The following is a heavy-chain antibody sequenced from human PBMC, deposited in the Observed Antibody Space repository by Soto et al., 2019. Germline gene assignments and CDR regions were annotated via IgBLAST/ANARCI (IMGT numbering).Heavy chain of an antibody. V-gene: IGHV3-11*01. CDR3: ARVTATIFGVVDAFDI. Sequence: PGGSLRLSCAASGFTFSDYYMSWIRQAPGKGLEWVSYISSSGSTIYYADSVKGRFTISRDNAKNSLYLQMNSLRAEDTAVYYCARVTATIFGVVDAFDIWGRGTMVTVSS. D-gene: IGHD3-3*01. J-gene: IGHJ3*02. CDR2: ISSSGSTI. CDR1: GFTFSDYY.